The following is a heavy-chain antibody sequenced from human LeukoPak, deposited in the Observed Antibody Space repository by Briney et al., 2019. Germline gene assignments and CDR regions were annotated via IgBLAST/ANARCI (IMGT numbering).Heavy chain of an antibody. CDR2: INHSGST. Sequence: SETLSLTCAVYGGSFSGYYWSWIRQPPGKGLEWIGEINHSGSTNYNPSLKSRVTISADTSKNQFSLKLNSVTAADTAVYYCAKDKEEGWFDPWGQGTLVTVSS. V-gene: IGHV4-34*01. CDR1: GGSFSGYY. CDR3: AKDKEEGWFDP. J-gene: IGHJ5*02.